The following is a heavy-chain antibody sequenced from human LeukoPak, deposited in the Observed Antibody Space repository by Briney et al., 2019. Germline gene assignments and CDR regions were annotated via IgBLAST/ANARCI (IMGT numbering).Heavy chain of an antibody. CDR2: ISGSGGST. J-gene: IGHJ1*01. CDR3: AIGGYCSGGSCQSAEYFQH. Sequence: GGSLRLSCAASGFTFSSYAMSWVRQAPGKGLEWVSAISGSGGSTYYADSAKGRFTISRDNSKNTLYLQMNSLRAEDTAVYYCAIGGYCSGGSCQSAEYFQHWGQGTPVTVSS. CDR1: GFTFSSYA. D-gene: IGHD2-15*01. V-gene: IGHV3-23*01.